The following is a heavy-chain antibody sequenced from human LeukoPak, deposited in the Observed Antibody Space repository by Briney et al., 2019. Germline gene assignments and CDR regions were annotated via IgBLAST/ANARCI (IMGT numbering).Heavy chain of an antibody. CDR3: AKSPVLRFLEWLQYYFDY. V-gene: IGHV3-23*01. Sequence: GSLRLSCAASGFTFSSYAMSWVRQAPGKGLEWVSAISGSGGSTYYADSVKGRFTISRDNSKNTLYLQMNSLRAEDTAVYYCAKSPVLRFLEWLQYYFDYWGQGTLVTVSS. CDR2: ISGSGGST. J-gene: IGHJ4*02. D-gene: IGHD3-3*01. CDR1: GFTFSSYA.